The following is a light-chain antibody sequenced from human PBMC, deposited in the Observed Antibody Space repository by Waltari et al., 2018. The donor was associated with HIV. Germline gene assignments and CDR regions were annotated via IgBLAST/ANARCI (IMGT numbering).Light chain of an antibody. J-gene: IGLJ3*02. CDR2: DVS. Sequence: QSAFTQPASVSGSPGQAITISCTGTSRAVGALNFVSWYQQRPGKAPKLMIYDVSHPSSGIPDRCSGSKSDNTASLPISGLQADDEADYYCTSYASITAWVVGGGTKVTVL. V-gene: IGLV2-14*03. CDR3: TSYASITAWV. CDR1: SRAVGALNF.